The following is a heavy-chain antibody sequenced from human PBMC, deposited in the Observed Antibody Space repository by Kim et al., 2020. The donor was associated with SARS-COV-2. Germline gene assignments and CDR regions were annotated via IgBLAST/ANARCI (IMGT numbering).Heavy chain of an antibody. Sequence: ASVKVSCKASGYTFTSYYMHWVRQAPGQGLEWMGIINPSGGSTSYAQKFQGRVTMTRDTSTSTVYMELSSLRSEDTAVYYCARAGAAGQMYNWFDPWGQGTLVTVSS. D-gene: IGHD6-13*01. CDR1: GYTFTSYY. V-gene: IGHV1-46*01. CDR3: ARAGAAGQMYNWFDP. J-gene: IGHJ5*02. CDR2: INPSGGST.